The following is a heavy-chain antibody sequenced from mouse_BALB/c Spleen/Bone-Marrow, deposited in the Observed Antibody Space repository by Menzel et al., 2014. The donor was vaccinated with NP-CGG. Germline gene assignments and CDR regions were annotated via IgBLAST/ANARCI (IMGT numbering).Heavy chain of an antibody. CDR2: IYPGNINI. Sequence: VQLVESEPELVKPGASMRISCKASGYTFTTYFIHWVKQRPGQGLEWIGWIYPGNINIKYNENFKDKVTLTADKSSNTAHLQFSSLTSEDSAVYFCARGDYYRSVMDYWGQGTSVNVSS. CDR1: GYTFTTYF. V-gene: IGHV1S56*01. CDR3: ARGDYYRSVMDY. D-gene: IGHD2-14*01. J-gene: IGHJ4*01.